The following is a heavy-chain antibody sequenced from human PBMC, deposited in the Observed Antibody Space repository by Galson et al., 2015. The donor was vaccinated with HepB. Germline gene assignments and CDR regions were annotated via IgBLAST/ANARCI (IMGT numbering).Heavy chain of an antibody. D-gene: IGHD2-2*01. CDR2: IYPGDSDT. V-gene: IGHV5-51*01. Sequence: QSGAEVTKPGESLKTSCKGSGSTSTNYWIGWVRQMPGKGLEWMGIIYPGDSDTRYSPSFQGQVTFSADKSISTAYLQWSSLKASDTAMYYCARPLTSTSEAFDIWGQGTMVTVSS. CDR1: GSTSTNYW. J-gene: IGHJ3*02. CDR3: ARPLTSTSEAFDI.